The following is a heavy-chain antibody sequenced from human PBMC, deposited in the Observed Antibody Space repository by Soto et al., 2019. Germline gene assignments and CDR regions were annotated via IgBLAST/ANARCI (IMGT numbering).Heavy chain of an antibody. J-gene: IGHJ4*02. V-gene: IGHV3-33*01. CDR3: ARDSHVGSGWQLTADY. CDR2: IWYDGSNK. CDR1: GFTFSSYG. Sequence: GGSLRLSCAASGFTFSSYGMHWVRQAPGKGLEWVAVIWYDGSNKYYAESVKGRFTISRDNSKNTLYLQMNNLRAEDTAVYYCARDSHVGSGWQLTADYWGQGTLVTVYS. D-gene: IGHD6-19*01.